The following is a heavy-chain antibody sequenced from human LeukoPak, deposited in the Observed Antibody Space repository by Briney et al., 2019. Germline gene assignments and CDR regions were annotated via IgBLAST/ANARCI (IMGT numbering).Heavy chain of an antibody. V-gene: IGHV3-21*01. CDR3: ARPYYYDSSGYYNPYYFDY. Sequence: PGGSLRLSCAASGFTFSSYSMNWVRQAPGKGLEWVSSISSSSSYIYYADSVKGRFTISRDNAKNSLYLQMNSLRAEDTAVYYCARPYYYDSSGYYNPYYFDYWGQGTLVAVSA. J-gene: IGHJ4*02. CDR2: ISSSSSYI. CDR1: GFTFSSYS. D-gene: IGHD3-22*01.